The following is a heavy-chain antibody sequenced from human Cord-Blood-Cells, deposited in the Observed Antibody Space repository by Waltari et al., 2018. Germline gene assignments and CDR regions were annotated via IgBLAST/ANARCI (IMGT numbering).Heavy chain of an antibody. CDR2: IYYSGST. V-gene: IGHV4-39*01. D-gene: IGHD6-13*01. CDR1: GGSVSSSSYY. Sequence: QLQLQESVPGLVTPSETLSSTCPVTGGSVSSSSYYWGWLGPPTGKGLAWIGSIYYSGSTYYNPSLKSRVTISVDTSKNQFSLKLSSVTAADTAVYYCARAGYSSSYYYSGMDVWGQGTTVTVSS. J-gene: IGHJ6*02. CDR3: ARAGYSSSYYYSGMDV.